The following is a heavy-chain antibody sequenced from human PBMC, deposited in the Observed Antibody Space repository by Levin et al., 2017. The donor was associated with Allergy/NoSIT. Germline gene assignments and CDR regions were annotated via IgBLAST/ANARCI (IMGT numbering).Heavy chain of an antibody. CDR2: ITASGDGT. Sequence: GESLKISCAASGFTFSTYSMNWVRQAPGKGLEWVSAITASGDGTYYADSVKGRFTISRDNGKNSLYLQMNSLRAEDTAVYYCASLQYGDYGDDYWGQGTLVTVSS. CDR3: ASLQYGDYGDDY. V-gene: IGHV3-21*01. J-gene: IGHJ4*02. CDR1: GFTFSTYS. D-gene: IGHD4-17*01.